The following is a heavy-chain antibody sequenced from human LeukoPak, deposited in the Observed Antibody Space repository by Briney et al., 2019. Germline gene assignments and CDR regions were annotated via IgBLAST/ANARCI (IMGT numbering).Heavy chain of an antibody. CDR3: GRSVGWSYGLDP. V-gene: IGHV4-30-4*08. Sequence: PSQTLSLTCTVSGGSISRGDYYWSSIRQPPGTGLEWIGYIYYSGSTYYNPSLKSRVTISVDTSKNQFSLKLSSVTAADTAVYYCGRSVGWSYGLDPWGQGSLVTVSS. D-gene: IGHD6-19*01. CDR2: IYYSGST. J-gene: IGHJ5*02. CDR1: GGSISRGDYY.